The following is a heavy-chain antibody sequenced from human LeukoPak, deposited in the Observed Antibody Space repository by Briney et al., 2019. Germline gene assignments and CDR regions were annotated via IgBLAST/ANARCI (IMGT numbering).Heavy chain of an antibody. J-gene: IGHJ4*02. CDR3: ARLRGGYSSEPGLFDY. D-gene: IGHD3-22*01. CDR1: GGSISSGGYY. Sequence: SQTLSLTCTVSGGSISSGGYYWGWIRQHPGKGLEWIVYIYYSGSTYDNPSLKSRVTISVDTSQNLFSLKLSSVTAADTAVYYCARLRGGYSSEPGLFDYRGQGTLGTVS. V-gene: IGHV4-31*03. CDR2: IYYSGST.